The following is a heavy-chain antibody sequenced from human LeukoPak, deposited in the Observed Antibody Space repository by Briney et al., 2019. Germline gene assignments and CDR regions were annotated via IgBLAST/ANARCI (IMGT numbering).Heavy chain of an antibody. CDR2: IHYSGAT. D-gene: IGHD2-15*01. J-gene: IGHJ4*02. CDR1: GGSIGTSY. CDR3: ARDSRGGGPDFDY. Sequence: SETLSLTCTVSGGSIGTSYWAWIRQPPGKGLEWVAYIHYSGATSYNPSLESRLTISLDMSNNQFSLKLCSVTAADTAVYYCARDSRGGGPDFDYWGQGVLVTVSS. V-gene: IGHV4-59*01.